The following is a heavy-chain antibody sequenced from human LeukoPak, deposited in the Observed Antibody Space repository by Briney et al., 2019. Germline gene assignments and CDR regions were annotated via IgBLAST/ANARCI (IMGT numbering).Heavy chain of an antibody. CDR1: GGSISSYY. D-gene: IGHD4-17*01. CDR2: IYYSGST. CDR3: ARRVTTGPSDY. J-gene: IGHJ4*02. V-gene: IGHV4-59*12. Sequence: SETLSLTCTVSGGSISSYYWSWIRQPPGKGLEWIGYIYYSGSTNYNPSLKSRVTISVDTSKNQFSLKLSSVTAADTAVYYCARRVTTGPSDYWGQGTLVTVSS.